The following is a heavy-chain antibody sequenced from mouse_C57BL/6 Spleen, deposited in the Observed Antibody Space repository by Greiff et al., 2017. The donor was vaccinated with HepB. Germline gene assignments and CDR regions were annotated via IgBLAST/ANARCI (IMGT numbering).Heavy chain of an antibody. CDR2: INPNYGTT. D-gene: IGHD1-1*01. Sequence: EVKLMESGPELVKPGASVKISCKASGYSFTDYNMNWVKQSNGKSLEWIGVINPNYGTTSYNQKFKGKATLTVDQSSSTAYMQLNSLTSEDSAVYYCARKNYYGSSLDYWGQGTTLTVSS. CDR1: GYSFTDYN. J-gene: IGHJ2*01. V-gene: IGHV1-39*01. CDR3: ARKNYYGSSLDY.